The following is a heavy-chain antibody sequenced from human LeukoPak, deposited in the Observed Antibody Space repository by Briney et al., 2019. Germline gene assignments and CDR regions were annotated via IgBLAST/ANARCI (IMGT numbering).Heavy chain of an antibody. Sequence: PGRSLRLSCAASGFTFDEYVMHWVRQPPGKGLEWVSGISWNSGSIGCAHSLRGRFTISRDNAKNSLYLQMNSLRAKDTAVYYCARDSLAFGLWQSRDNDAFDIWGQGTMVTVSS. J-gene: IGHJ3*02. CDR2: ISWNSGSI. CDR1: GFTFDEYV. V-gene: IGHV3-9*01. CDR3: ARDSLAFGLWQSRDNDAFDI. D-gene: IGHD2-15*01.